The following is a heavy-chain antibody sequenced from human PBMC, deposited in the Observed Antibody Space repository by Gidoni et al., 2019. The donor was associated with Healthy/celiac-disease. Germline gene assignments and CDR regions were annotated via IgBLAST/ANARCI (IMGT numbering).Heavy chain of an antibody. D-gene: IGHD6-19*01. V-gene: IGHV3-30*18. CDR3: AKDRSWLVGHDY. CDR2: IAYDGSNK. CDR1: GFPFSRYG. Sequence: QVQLVESGGGVVQPGRSLRLSCAASGFPFSRYGMHWVRQAPGTGRGGLAVIAYDGSNKYYADSVKGVFTISRDNSKNTLYLQMNSLRAEDTAVYYCAKDRSWLVGHDYWGQGTLVTVSS. J-gene: IGHJ4*02.